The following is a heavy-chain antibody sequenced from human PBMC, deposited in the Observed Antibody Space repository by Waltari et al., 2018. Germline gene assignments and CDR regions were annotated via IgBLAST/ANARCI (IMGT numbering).Heavy chain of an antibody. CDR2: IYYSGST. CDR1: GGSISSYY. Sequence: QVQLQESGPGLVKPSETLSLTCTVSGGSISSYYWSWIRQPPGKGLEWIGYIYYSGSTNYNPSLKSRVTISVDTSKNQVSLKLSSVTAADTAVYYCARGGGYLLNYLFVSVPSPLFDYWGQGTLVTVSS. CDR3: ARGGGYLLNYLFVSVPSPLFDY. J-gene: IGHJ4*02. V-gene: IGHV4-59*01. D-gene: IGHD3-16*01.